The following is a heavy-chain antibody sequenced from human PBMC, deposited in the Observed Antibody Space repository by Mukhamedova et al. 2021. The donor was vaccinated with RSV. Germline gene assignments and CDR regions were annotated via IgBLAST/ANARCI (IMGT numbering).Heavy chain of an antibody. J-gene: IGHJ4*02. CDR2: INHSGST. Sequence: IGEINHSGSTNYNPSLKSRVTISVDTSKNQFSLKLSSVTAADTAAYYCARGRRGYSYGFDYWGQGTLATVSS. V-gene: IGHV4-34*01. CDR3: ARGRRGYSYGFDY. D-gene: IGHD5-18*01.